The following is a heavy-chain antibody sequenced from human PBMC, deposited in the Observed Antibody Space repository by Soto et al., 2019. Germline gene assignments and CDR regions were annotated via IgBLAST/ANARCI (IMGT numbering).Heavy chain of an antibody. V-gene: IGHV1-3*01. Sequence: ASVKVSCKASGYTFTSYAMHWVRQAPGQRLEWMGWINAGNGNTKYSQKFQGRVTITRDTSASTAYMELSSLRSEDTAVYYCARNIVVVPAAIRGGGYYYGMDVWGQGTTVTVSS. D-gene: IGHD2-2*02. CDR1: GYTFTSYA. J-gene: IGHJ6*02. CDR3: ARNIVVVPAAIRGGGYYYGMDV. CDR2: INAGNGNT.